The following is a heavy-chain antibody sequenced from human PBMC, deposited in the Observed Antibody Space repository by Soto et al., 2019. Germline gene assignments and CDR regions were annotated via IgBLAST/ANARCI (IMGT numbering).Heavy chain of an antibody. Sequence: QVQLVQSGAEVKKPGASVKVSCRASGYTFTSYVISWVRQAPGQGLEWMGWISAYNGNTNFAQKLQGRVTMTTDTSTSTAYMELRSLRADDTAVYYCARVVATVAGPYGMDVWGQGTTVTVSS. V-gene: IGHV1-18*01. D-gene: IGHD6-19*01. J-gene: IGHJ6*02. CDR2: ISAYNGNT. CDR1: GYTFTSYV. CDR3: ARVVATVAGPYGMDV.